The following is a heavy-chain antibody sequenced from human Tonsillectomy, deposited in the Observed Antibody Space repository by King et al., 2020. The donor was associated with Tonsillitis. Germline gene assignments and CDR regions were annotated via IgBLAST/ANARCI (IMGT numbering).Heavy chain of an antibody. CDR1: GFTFSSYG. Sequence: HVQLVESGGGVVQPGRSLRLSCEASGFTFSSYGMHWVRQAPGKGLEWVAIISYDGSNKYYADSVKGRFTISRDNSKNSLYVQMNSLRAEDTAVYYCAKDYGSGGGFGYCWGQGTLGTVSS. J-gene: IGHJ4*02. CDR2: ISYDGSNK. V-gene: IGHV3-30*18. CDR3: AKDYGSGGGFGYC. D-gene: IGHD3-10*01.